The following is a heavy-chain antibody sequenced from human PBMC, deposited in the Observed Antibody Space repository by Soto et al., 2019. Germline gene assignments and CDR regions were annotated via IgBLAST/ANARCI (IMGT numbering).Heavy chain of an antibody. D-gene: IGHD3-10*01. J-gene: IGHJ4*02. CDR1: GFSFSSYD. CDR3: ARGGSPYYYGSGVIDS. V-gene: IGHV3-48*02. CDR2: ISTGSSTI. Sequence: GGSLRLSCAASGFSFSSYDMNWVRQTPGKGLEWVSYISTGSSTIYYADSVRGRFTISRDNAKNSLYLQMNSLRDDDTAVYYCARGGSPYYYGSGVIDSWGQGTLVTVSS.